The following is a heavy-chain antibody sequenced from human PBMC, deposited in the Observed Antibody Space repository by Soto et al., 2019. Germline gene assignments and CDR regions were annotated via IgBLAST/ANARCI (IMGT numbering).Heavy chain of an antibody. D-gene: IGHD2-8*01. Sequence: GGSLRLSCTASGFTFGDYAMSWFRQAPGKGLEWVGFIRSKAYGGTTEYAASVKGRFTISRDDSKSIAYLQMNSLKTEDTAVYYCTRTGKGYCTNGVCYTYYYGMDVWGQGTTVTVSS. V-gene: IGHV3-49*03. CDR3: TRTGKGYCTNGVCYTYYYGMDV. J-gene: IGHJ6*02. CDR2: IRSKAYGGTT. CDR1: GFTFGDYA.